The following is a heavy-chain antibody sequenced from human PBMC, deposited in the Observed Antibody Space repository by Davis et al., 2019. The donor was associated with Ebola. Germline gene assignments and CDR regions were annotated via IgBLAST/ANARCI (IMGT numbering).Heavy chain of an antibody. CDR3: ARELEDAFDI. D-gene: IGHD1-1*01. CDR1: GGTFSSYA. CDR2: IIPIFGTA. V-gene: IGHV1-69*13. Sequence: SVKVSCKASGGTFSSYAISWVRQAPGQGLEWMGGIIPIFGTANYAQKFQGRVTITADESTSTAYMELSSLRSDDTAVYYCARELEDAFDIWGQGTMVTVSS. J-gene: IGHJ3*02.